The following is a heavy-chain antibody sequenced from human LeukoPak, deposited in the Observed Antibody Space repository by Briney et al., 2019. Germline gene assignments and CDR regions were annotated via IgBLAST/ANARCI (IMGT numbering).Heavy chain of an antibody. CDR2: INPNSGGT. D-gene: IGHD3-22*01. CDR1: GYTFTGYY. J-gene: IGHJ3*02. V-gene: IGHV1-2*02. Sequence: ASVTVSCKASGYTFTGYYMHWVRQAPGQGLEWMGWINPNSGGTNYAQKFQGRVTMTRDTSISTAYMELSRLRSDDTAVYYCARVKAYYYDSSGYYLDAFDIWGQGTMVTVSS. CDR3: ARVKAYYYDSSGYYLDAFDI.